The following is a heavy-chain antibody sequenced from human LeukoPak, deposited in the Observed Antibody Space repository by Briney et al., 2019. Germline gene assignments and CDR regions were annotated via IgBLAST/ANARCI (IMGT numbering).Heavy chain of an antibody. CDR1: GFTFRNYG. J-gene: IGHJ6*03. CDR3: ARKAFCTGGSCYVSSDYYYVDV. D-gene: IGHD2-15*01. V-gene: IGHV3-30*02. Sequence: PGGSLRLSCAATGFTFRNYGMHWVRQAPGKGMEWVAFIRNDGSNKYYADSVKGRFTISRDDSKNTLNLQMDSLRPEDTAVYYCARKAFCTGGSCYVSSDYYYVDVWGKGTTIIVS. CDR2: IRNDGSNK.